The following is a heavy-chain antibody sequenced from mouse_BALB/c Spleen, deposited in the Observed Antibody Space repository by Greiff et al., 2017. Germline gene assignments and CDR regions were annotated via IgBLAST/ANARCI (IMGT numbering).Heavy chain of an antibody. J-gene: IGHJ3*01. V-gene: IGHV1-77*01. Sequence: QVQLQQSGPELVKPGASVKMSCKASGYTFTDYVISWVKQRTGQGLEWIGEIYPGSGSTYYNEKFKGKATLTADKSSNTAYMQLSSLTSEDTAVYYCNAGYYGSPFAYWGQGTLVTVSA. CDR3: NAGYYGSPFAY. D-gene: IGHD1-1*01. CDR1: GYTFTDYV. CDR2: IYPGSGST.